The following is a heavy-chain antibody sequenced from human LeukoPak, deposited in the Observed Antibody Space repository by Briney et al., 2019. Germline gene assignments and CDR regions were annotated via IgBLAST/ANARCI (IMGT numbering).Heavy chain of an antibody. Sequence: GGSLRLSCAASGFTFSSYAMSWVCQAPGKGLERVSAISGSGGSTYYADSVKGRFTISRDNSKNTLYLQMNSLRAEDTAVYYCAKDQRVVPAAILIYWGQGTLVTVSS. CDR1: GFTFSSYA. J-gene: IGHJ4*02. D-gene: IGHD2-2*02. V-gene: IGHV3-23*01. CDR2: ISGSGGST. CDR3: AKDQRVVPAAILIY.